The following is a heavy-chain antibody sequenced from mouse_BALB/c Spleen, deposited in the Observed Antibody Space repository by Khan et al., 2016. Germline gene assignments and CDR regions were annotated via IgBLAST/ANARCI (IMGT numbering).Heavy chain of an antibody. D-gene: IGHD4-1*01. Sequence: QIQLVQSGPELKKPGETVKISCKASGYTFTNYGMNWVKQAPGKGLKWMGWINTYTGEPTYADAFKGRFAFSLETSASTAYLQINSLKNEDTATYFCARYWNSYWYFDVWGAGTTVTVSS. V-gene: IGHV9-3-1*01. J-gene: IGHJ1*01. CDR2: INTYTGEP. CDR3: ARYWNSYWYFDV. CDR1: GYTFTNYG.